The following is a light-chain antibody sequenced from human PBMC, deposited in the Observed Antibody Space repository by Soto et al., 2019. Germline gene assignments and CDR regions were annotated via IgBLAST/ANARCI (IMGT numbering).Light chain of an antibody. V-gene: IGLV2-18*01. Sequence: QSALTQPPSVSGSPGQSVTISCTGTSSDVGSYNRVSWYQQPPGTAPKLMIYEVSNRPSGVPDRFSGSKSGNTASLTISGLQAEDEADYYCSLYTSSSTYVVFGGGTKVTGL. J-gene: IGLJ2*01. CDR1: SSDVGSYNR. CDR3: SLYTSSSTYVV. CDR2: EVS.